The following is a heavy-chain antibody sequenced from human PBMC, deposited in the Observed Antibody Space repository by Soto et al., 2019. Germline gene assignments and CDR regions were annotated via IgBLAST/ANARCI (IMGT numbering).Heavy chain of an antibody. CDR1: GFSLSNARMG. CDR2: IFSNYEK. CDR3: ARIRYGDSGGDAFDI. V-gene: IGHV2-26*01. Sequence: QVTLKESGPVLVKTTETLTLTCTVSGFSLSNARMGVSWIRQPPGKALEWLAHIFSNYEKSNSTPMKSRLTSHKDTSKSQVDLTKTNMDPVDTATYYCARIRYGDSGGDAFDIWGQGTMVTVSS. D-gene: IGHD4-17*01. J-gene: IGHJ3*02.